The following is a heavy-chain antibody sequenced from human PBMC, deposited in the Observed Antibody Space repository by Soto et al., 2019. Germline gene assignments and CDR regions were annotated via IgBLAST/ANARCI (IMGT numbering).Heavy chain of an antibody. CDR3: ARPGQQLVRVYGIDV. V-gene: IGHV1-2*04. Sequence: ASVKVSCKASGYTFTGYYMHWVRQAPGQGLEWMGWINPNSGGTNYAQKFQGWVTMTRDTSISTAYMELSRLRSDDTAVYYCARPGQQLVRVYGIDVCRQVTTVPVSS. CDR1: GYTFTGYY. D-gene: IGHD6-13*01. CDR2: INPNSGGT. J-gene: IGHJ6*02.